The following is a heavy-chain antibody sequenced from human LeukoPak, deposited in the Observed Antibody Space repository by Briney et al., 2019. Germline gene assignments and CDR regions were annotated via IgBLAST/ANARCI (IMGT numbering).Heavy chain of an antibody. CDR2: FDPEDGET. CDR3: ATAPTGSGYPFDY. D-gene: IGHD3-22*01. CDR1: GYTLTELS. V-gene: IGHV1-24*01. J-gene: IGHJ4*02. Sequence: ASVKVSCKVSGYTLTELSMHWVRQAPGKGLEWMGGFDPEDGETIYAQKFQGRVTMTEDTSTGTAYMELSSLRSEDTAVYYCATAPTGSGYPFDYWGQGTLVTVSS.